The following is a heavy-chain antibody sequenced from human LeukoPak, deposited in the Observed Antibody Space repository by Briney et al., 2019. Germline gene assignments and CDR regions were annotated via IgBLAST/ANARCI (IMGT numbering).Heavy chain of an antibody. Sequence: ASVKVSCKASGYTFTGYYMHWVRQAPGQGLEWMGWINPNSGGTNYAQKFQGRVTMTRDTSISTAYMEVTTLRSDDTAVYYCASDREGVITQGGFDYWGQGALVIVSS. J-gene: IGHJ4*02. CDR3: ASDREGVITQGGFDY. CDR1: GYTFTGYY. CDR2: INPNSGGT. D-gene: IGHD3-16*01. V-gene: IGHV1-2*02.